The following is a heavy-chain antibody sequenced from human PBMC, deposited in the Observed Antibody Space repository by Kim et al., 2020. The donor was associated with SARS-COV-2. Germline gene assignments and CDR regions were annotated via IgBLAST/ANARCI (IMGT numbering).Heavy chain of an antibody. CDR1: GYTFTSYY. CDR3: ARDTTITMVRGVIPLNWFDP. CDR2: INPSGGST. J-gene: IGHJ5*02. Sequence: ASVKVSCKASGYTFTSYYMHWVRQAPGQGLEWMGIINPSGGSTSYAQKFQGRVTMTRDTSTSTVYMELSSLRSEDTAVYYCARDTTITMVRGVIPLNWFDPWGQGTLVTVSS. V-gene: IGHV1-46*01. D-gene: IGHD3-10*01.